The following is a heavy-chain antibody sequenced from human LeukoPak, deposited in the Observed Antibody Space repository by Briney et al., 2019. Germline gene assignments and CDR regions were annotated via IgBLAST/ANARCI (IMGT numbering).Heavy chain of an antibody. Sequence: GSLRLSCAASGVTFSTYAVSWVRQAPGKGLEEIGYIYYSGSTNYTPSLKSRVTLSVHTSNNQFSLKLSYVTAAETAVYYCARLYYRNYTNWFDPWGQGTLVTVSS. D-gene: IGHD4-11*01. CDR1: GVTFSTYA. CDR2: IYYSGST. V-gene: IGHV4-59*08. CDR3: ARLYYRNYTNWFDP. J-gene: IGHJ5*02.